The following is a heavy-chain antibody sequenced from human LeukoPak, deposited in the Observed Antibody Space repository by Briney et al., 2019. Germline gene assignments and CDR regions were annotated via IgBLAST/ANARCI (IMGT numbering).Heavy chain of an antibody. D-gene: IGHD3-10*01. CDR3: ARGYYYGSGSYYSYYYMDV. V-gene: IGHV1-46*01. CDR1: GYTFTSYY. J-gene: IGHJ6*03. Sequence: ASVKVSCKASGYTFTSYYMHWVRQAPGQGLEWMGIINPSGGSTSYAQKFQGRVTMTRDMSTSTVYMELSSLRSEDTAVYYCARGYYYGSGSYYSYYYMDVWGKGTTVTVSS. CDR2: INPSGGST.